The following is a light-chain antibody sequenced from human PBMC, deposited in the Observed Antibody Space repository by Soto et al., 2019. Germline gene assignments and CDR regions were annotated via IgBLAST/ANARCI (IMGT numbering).Light chain of an antibody. J-gene: IGKJ3*01. CDR2: DAS. V-gene: IGKV1-33*01. Sequence: DIQMTQTPSSLSASVGDRVTITCQASQDINNCLNWYHQKPGKAPKLLIYDASNLETGVPSRFSASGSGTHFTFTISSLQPEATATYYCQQYDNLPLTFGHGT. CDR3: QQYDNLPLT. CDR1: QDINNC.